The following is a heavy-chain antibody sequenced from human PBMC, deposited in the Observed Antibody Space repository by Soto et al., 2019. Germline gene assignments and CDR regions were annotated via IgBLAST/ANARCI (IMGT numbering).Heavy chain of an antibody. J-gene: IGHJ4*02. CDR3: AKDKAYCGGDCYYDY. CDR1: GFTFSSYA. V-gene: IGHV3-23*01. D-gene: IGHD2-21*02. CDR2: ISGSGGST. Sequence: TGGSLRLSCAASGFTFSSYAMSWVRQAPGKGLEWVSAISGSGGSTYYADSVKGRFTISRDNSKNTLYLQMNSLRAEDTAVYYCAKDKAYCGGDCYYDYWGQGTLVTVSS.